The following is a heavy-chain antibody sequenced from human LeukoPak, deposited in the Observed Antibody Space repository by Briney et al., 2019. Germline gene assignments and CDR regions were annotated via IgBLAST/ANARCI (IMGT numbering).Heavy chain of an antibody. CDR3: ARGMIVVARDY. D-gene: IGHD3-22*01. J-gene: IGHJ4*02. Sequence: PGGSLRLSCAASGFTFSSYAMHWVRQAPGKGLEWVAVISYDGSNKYYADSVKGRFTISRDNSKNTLYLQMNSLRAEDTAVYYCARGMIVVARDYWGQGTLVIVSS. V-gene: IGHV3-30*04. CDR1: GFTFSSYA. CDR2: ISYDGSNK.